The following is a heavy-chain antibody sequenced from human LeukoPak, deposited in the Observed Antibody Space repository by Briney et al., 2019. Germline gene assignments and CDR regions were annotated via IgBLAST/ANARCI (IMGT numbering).Heavy chain of an antibody. CDR1: GFTFDDYA. CDR2: ISWNSGSI. Sequence: GGSLRLSCAASGFTFDDYAMHWVRQAPGKGLEWVSGISWNSGSIGYADSVKGRFTISRDNAKNSLYLQMDSLRAEDTAVYYCARETQQLVLSWFDPWGQGTLVTVSS. D-gene: IGHD6-13*01. J-gene: IGHJ5*02. CDR3: ARETQQLVLSWFDP. V-gene: IGHV3-9*01.